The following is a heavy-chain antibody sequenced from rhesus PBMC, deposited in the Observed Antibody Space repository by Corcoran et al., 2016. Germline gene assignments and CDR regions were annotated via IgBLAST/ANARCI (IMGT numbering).Heavy chain of an antibody. D-gene: IGHD6-25*01. J-gene: IGHJ5-2*02. CDR2: IYRNSATT. Sequence: QVQLQESGPGLVTPSETLSLTCTVSGGSLSGSYYWSWIRPPAGKGLEWSGGIYRNSATTYYNPSLKSRVTISKDTSKNQFSLKLSSVTAADTAVYYSARPSIAAALDVWGRGVLVTVSS. CDR3: ARPSIAAALDV. CDR1: GGSLSGSYY. V-gene: IGHV4-143*01.